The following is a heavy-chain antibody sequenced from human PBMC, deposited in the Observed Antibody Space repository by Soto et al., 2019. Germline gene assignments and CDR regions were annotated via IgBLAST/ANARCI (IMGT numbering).Heavy chain of an antibody. CDR3: SRLTRGVYDLDRLWEKFDY. CDR1: GFSISNNGKG. J-gene: IGHJ4*02. CDR2: IYWDDDK. D-gene: IGHD5-12*01. V-gene: IGHV2-5*02. Sequence: SGPTRVNTTQTLTLTCTFSGFSISNNGKGVGWNRQSPGKALEWLALIYWDDDKRYSPSLRSRLTITQDTSKNQVDLTMTNMDPVDTATYYCSRLTRGVYDLDRLWEKFDYWGQGTLVTVSS.